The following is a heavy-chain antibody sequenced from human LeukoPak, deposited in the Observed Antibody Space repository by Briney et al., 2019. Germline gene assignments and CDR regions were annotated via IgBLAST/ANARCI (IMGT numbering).Heavy chain of an antibody. Sequence: GGSLRLSCAASEFTFSSYAMSWVRQAPGMGPDWVSSITFSGSSTDYADSVKGRFTISRDNSKNTLYLQMSSLRVEDTAVYYCAKVKGWWPPTSADYWGQGTLVTVSS. J-gene: IGHJ4*02. CDR3: AKVKGWWPPTSADY. V-gene: IGHV3-23*01. D-gene: IGHD2-15*01. CDR2: ITFSGSST. CDR1: EFTFSSYA.